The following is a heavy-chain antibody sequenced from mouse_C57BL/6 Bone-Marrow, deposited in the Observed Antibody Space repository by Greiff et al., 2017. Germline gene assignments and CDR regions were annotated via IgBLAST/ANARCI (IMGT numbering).Heavy chain of an antibody. J-gene: IGHJ3*01. V-gene: IGHV5-6*01. Sequence: EVQVVESGCDLVKPGGSLKLSCAASGFTFSSYGMSWVRQTPDKRLEWVATISSGGSYTYYPDSVKGRFTISRDNAKNTLYLQMSSLKSEDTAMYYCARDYYGSWFAYWGQGTLVTVSA. CDR1: GFTFSSYG. CDR2: ISSGGSYT. CDR3: ARDYYGSWFAY. D-gene: IGHD1-1*01.